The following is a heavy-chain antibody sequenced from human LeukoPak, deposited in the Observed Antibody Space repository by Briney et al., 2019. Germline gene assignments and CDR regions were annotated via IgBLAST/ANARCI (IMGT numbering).Heavy chain of an antibody. Sequence: GGSLRLSCAASGFTFSSYWMHWVRQAPGKGLVWVSRINSDGSSITYADSVKGRFTISRDNAKKSLYLQMNSLRDEDTAVYYCARRTGMTLPGWLRVVDLWGQGTLVTVSS. CDR2: INSDGSSI. CDR3: ARRTGMTLPGWLRVVDL. CDR1: GFTFSSYW. V-gene: IGHV3-74*01. J-gene: IGHJ5*02. D-gene: IGHD6-19*01.